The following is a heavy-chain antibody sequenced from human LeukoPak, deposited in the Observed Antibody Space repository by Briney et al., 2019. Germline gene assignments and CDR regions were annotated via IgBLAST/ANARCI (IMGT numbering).Heavy chain of an antibody. CDR1: GHTSTTYA. Sequence: GASVKVSCKASGHTSTTYATHWVRQAPGQGLEWMGWINAGNGNIKYSQKLQGRVTITGDTSASTAYMELSSLRSEDTAVYYCARGYCSSTSCYMDVWGQGTTVT. CDR3: ARGYCSSTSCYMDV. V-gene: IGHV1-3*01. J-gene: IGHJ6*02. D-gene: IGHD2-2*01. CDR2: INAGNGNI.